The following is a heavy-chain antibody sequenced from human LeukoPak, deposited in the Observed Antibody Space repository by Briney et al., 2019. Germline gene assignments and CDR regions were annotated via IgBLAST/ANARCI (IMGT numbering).Heavy chain of an antibody. J-gene: IGHJ4*02. CDR1: GFTFSSYE. Sequence: GGSLRLSCAASGFTFSSYEMNWVRQAPGKGLEWVSYISSGGNTIYYADSVKGRFTISRDNAKDSLYLQMNSLRAEDTAVYYCAREGTAMVSFDYWGQGTLVTVSS. V-gene: IGHV3-48*03. CDR3: AREGTAMVSFDY. D-gene: IGHD5-18*01. CDR2: ISSGGNTI.